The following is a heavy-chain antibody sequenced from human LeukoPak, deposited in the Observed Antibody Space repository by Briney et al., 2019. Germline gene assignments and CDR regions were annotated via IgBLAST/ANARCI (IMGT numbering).Heavy chain of an antibody. CDR3: AKGHTYGMI. CDR2: ISSSGSAM. CDR1: GFTFSNYF. J-gene: IGHJ4*02. V-gene: IGHV3-11*01. D-gene: IGHD2-8*01. Sequence: PGGSLRLSCSASGFTFSNYFITWLRQAPGKGPEWLSYISSSGSAMDYADSVKGRFTISRDNAKASLYLQMDSLGADDSAIYYCAKGHTYGMIWGQGTQVTVSS.